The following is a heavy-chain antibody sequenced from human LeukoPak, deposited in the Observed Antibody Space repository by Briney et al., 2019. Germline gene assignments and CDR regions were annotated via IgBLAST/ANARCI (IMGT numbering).Heavy chain of an antibody. J-gene: IGHJ5*02. Sequence: SQTLSLTCAVSGGSISSGGYSWSWIRQPPGKGLEWIGYIYHSGSTYYNPSFKSRVTISVDRSKNQFSLKPSSVTAADTAVYYCAREGGGDDLWGQGTLVTVSS. CDR3: AREGGGDDL. CDR2: IYHSGST. V-gene: IGHV4-30-2*01. D-gene: IGHD2-21*01. CDR1: GGSISSGGYS.